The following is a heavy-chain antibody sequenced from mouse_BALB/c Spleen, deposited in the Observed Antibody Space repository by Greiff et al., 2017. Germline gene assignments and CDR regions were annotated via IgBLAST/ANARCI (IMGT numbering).Heavy chain of an antibody. CDR2: IRSKSNNYAT. J-gene: IGHJ3*01. V-gene: IGHV10-1*02. D-gene: IGHD1-1*01. CDR1: GFTFNTYA. Sequence: EVKLMESGGGLVQPKGSLKLSCAASGFTFNTYAMNWVRQAPGKGLEWVARIRSKSNNYATYYADSVKDRFTISRDDSQSMLYLQMNNLKTEDTAMYYCVSYYYGSSYGFAYWGQGTLVTVSA. CDR3: VSYYYGSSYGFAY.